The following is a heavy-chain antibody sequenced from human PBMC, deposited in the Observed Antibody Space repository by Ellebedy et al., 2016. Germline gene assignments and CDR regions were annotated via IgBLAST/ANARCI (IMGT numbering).Heavy chain of an antibody. CDR2: IWYDGNTK. CDR1: GFTFRNYG. J-gene: IGHJ4*02. D-gene: IGHD3-22*01. V-gene: IGHV3-33*01. Sequence: GGSLRLXXRASGFTFRNYGMQWVRQAPGKGLEWVAIIWYDGNTKHYTDSVKGRFTISRDNSKNTLYLQMNSLRAEDTAVYYCARDSSGYYFLPDYWGQGTLVTVSS. CDR3: ARDSSGYYFLPDY.